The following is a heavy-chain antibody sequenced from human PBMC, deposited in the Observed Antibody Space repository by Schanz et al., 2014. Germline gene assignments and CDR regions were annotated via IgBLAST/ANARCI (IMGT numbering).Heavy chain of an antibody. CDR1: GFTFNGAY. V-gene: IGHV3-15*01. CDR2: ILFKTDGGPET. J-gene: IGHJ5*02. CDR3: XXXXXXXLXX. Sequence: EIHLVESGGCLVMPCGSLRLSCAASGFTFNGAYMTWVRQAPGKGLEWVARILFKTDGGPETDYAAPVKGRFTISXXXXXXXXXXXXXXXXXXXXXXXXXXXXXXXXLXXWGQGTLVTVSS.